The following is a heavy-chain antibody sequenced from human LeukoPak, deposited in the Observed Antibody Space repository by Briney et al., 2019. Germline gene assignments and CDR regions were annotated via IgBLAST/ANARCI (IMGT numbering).Heavy chain of an antibody. CDR3: ARGLPETRGMYTFDY. CDR1: GDSLTRYF. J-gene: IGHJ4*02. CDR2: IYYSGST. Sequence: SETLSLTCTVSGDSLTRYFWSWIRQPPGKGLEWVGYIYYSGSTDYNPSLNSRVTISVDTSKNQFFLKLKSVTAADTAVDYCARGLPETRGMYTFDYWGQGTLVTVSS. V-gene: IGHV4-59*01. D-gene: IGHD3-10*01.